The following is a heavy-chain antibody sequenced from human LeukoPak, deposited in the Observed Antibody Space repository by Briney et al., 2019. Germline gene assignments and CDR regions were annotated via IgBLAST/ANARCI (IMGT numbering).Heavy chain of an antibody. CDR3: ARGPYLGDYYYDSSGYFLY. Sequence: ASVKVSCKASGYTFTGYYMHWVRQAPGQGLEWMGWINPNSGGTNYAQKFQGRVTMTRDTSISTAYMELSRLRSDDTAVYYCARGPYLGDYYYDSSGYFLYWGQGTLVTVSS. V-gene: IGHV1-2*02. CDR1: GYTFTGYY. CDR2: INPNSGGT. D-gene: IGHD3-22*01. J-gene: IGHJ4*02.